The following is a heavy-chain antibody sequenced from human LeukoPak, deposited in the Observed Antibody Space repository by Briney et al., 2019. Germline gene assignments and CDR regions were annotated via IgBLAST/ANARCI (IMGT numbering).Heavy chain of an antibody. Sequence: GGSLRLSCAASGFTFSSYAMSWVRQAPGKGLEWVSAISGSGGSTYYADSVKGRFTISRDNSKNTLYLQMNSLRAEDTAVYYCAKDPGGYSSSWYYLYYFDYWGQGTLVTVSS. J-gene: IGHJ4*02. V-gene: IGHV3-23*01. CDR1: GFTFSSYA. CDR2: ISGSGGST. CDR3: AKDPGGYSSSWYYLYYFDY. D-gene: IGHD6-13*01.